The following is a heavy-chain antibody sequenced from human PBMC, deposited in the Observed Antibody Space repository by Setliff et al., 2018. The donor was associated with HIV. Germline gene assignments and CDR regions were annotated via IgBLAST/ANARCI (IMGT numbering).Heavy chain of an antibody. Sequence: SETLSLTCTVSGGSISSGSYYWSWIRQPAGKGLEWIGRIYTSGSTSYKPSLKSRVTISVDPYKNQFSLKLSSVTAADTAVYYCARSRESSGYYRDYYYYLDVWGKGTTVTVSS. CDR1: GGSISSGSYY. CDR3: ARSRESSGYYRDYYYYLDV. J-gene: IGHJ6*03. V-gene: IGHV4-61*02. D-gene: IGHD6-19*01. CDR2: IYTSGST.